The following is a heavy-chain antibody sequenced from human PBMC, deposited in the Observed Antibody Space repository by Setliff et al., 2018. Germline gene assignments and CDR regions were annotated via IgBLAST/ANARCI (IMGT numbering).Heavy chain of an antibody. CDR2: ISAYNGNT. D-gene: IGHD2-15*01. CDR3: ARLHCSGSSCYYDY. J-gene: IGHJ4*02. CDR1: GYTFTSYG. V-gene: IGHV1-18*01. Sequence: ASVKVSCKASGYTFTSYGISWVRQAPGQGLEWMGWISAYNGNTNYAQKLQGRVTMTTDTSTSTAYMELRSLRSEDTAVYYCARLHCSGSSCYYDYWGQGTLVTVSS.